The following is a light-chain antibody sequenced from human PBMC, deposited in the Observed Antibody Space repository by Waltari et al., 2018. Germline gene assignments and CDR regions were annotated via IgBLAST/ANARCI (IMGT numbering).Light chain of an antibody. CDR2: GKN. J-gene: IGLJ2*01. V-gene: IGLV3-19*01. Sequence: SSDLTQDPAVSVALGQTVRITCQEDILSTYYGTWCRQKPGQPPELVIYGKNNRPSGIPDRFSASSSGNTASLIITGAQAEDEADYYCSSRERSCHVVFGGGTRLTVV. CDR3: SSRERSCHVV. CDR1: ILSTYY.